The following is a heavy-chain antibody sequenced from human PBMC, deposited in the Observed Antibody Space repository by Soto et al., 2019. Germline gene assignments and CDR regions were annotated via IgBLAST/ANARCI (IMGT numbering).Heavy chain of an antibody. Sequence: SETLSLTCTVSGGSISSYYWSWIRQPPGKGLEWIGYIYYSGSTNYNPSLKSRVTISVDTSKNQFSLKLSSVTAADTAVYHCARQGAYFHDSSGYEFDYWGQGTLVTVSS. CDR2: IYYSGST. CDR3: ARQGAYFHDSSGYEFDY. V-gene: IGHV4-59*08. J-gene: IGHJ4*02. D-gene: IGHD3-22*01. CDR1: GGSISSYY.